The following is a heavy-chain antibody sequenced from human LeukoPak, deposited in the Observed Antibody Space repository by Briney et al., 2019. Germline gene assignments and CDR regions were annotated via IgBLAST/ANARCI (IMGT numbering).Heavy chain of an antibody. CDR3: ARDQWELLRYYYYGMDV. D-gene: IGHD1-26*01. V-gene: IGHV4-38-2*02. CDR2: IYYSGST. J-gene: IGHJ6*02. Sequence: SETLSLTCTVSGYSISNGYYWGWIRQPPGKGLEWIGSIYYSGSTYYNPSLKSRVTISVDTSKNQFSLKLSSVTAADTAVYYCARDQWELLRYYYYGMDVWGQGTTVTVSS. CDR1: GYSISNGYY.